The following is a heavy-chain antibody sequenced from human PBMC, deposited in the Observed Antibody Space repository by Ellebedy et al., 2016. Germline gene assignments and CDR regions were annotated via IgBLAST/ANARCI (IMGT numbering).Heavy chain of an antibody. CDR3: YYGHYSGF. CDR2: ISGGGDIT. CDR1: GFAFRNFF. Sequence: GGSLRLXXVASGFAFRNFFMTWVRQAPGGGLEWFSTISGGGDITVSADSVKGRFTISRDNSRYTLYLQMDSLTAADTAVYYCYYGHYSGFWGQGTLVTVSS. D-gene: IGHD4-17*01. J-gene: IGHJ4*02. V-gene: IGHV3-23*01.